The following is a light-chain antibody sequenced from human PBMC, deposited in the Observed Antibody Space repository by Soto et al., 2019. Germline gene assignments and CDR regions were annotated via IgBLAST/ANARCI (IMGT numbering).Light chain of an antibody. CDR3: QHRSNWPWT. J-gene: IGKJ1*01. CDR2: DAS. V-gene: IGKV3-11*01. Sequence: ETVLTQSPATLSLSPGERATLSCRASQSVGSGLAWYQQNPGQAPRLLIYDASNRATGIPGRFSGSGSGTDFTLTISSLEPEDFAVYYCQHRSNWPWTFGQGTKVEIK. CDR1: QSVGSG.